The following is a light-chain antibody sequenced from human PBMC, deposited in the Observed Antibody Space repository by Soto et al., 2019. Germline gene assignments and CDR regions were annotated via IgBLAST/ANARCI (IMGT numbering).Light chain of an antibody. CDR1: QGIGND. CDR2: SAS. V-gene: IGKV1-17*01. Sequence: IQVTQSPSSLSASVGDRVTITCRASQGIGNDLGWYQQKPGKAPKLLIYSASSLQSGVPPRFGASGSGTSFTLTISSLQPEDSATYYCLQLNSYPTFGGGTKVEIK. CDR3: LQLNSYPT. J-gene: IGKJ4*01.